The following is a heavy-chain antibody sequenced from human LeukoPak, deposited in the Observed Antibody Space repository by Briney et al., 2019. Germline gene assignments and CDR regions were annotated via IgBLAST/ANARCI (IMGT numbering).Heavy chain of an antibody. J-gene: IGHJ4*02. CDR2: ISGSGGST. V-gene: IGHV3-23*01. Sequence: GGSLRLSCAASGFTFSSYAMSWVRQAPGKGLEWVLAISGSGGSTYYADSVKGRFTISRDNSKNTLYLQMNSLRAEDTAVYYCGVSIAAAGTDYWGQGTLVTVSS. D-gene: IGHD6-13*01. CDR3: GVSIAAAGTDY. CDR1: GFTFSSYA.